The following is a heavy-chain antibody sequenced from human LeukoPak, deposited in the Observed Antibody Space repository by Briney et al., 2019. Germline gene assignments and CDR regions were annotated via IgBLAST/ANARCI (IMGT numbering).Heavy chain of an antibody. D-gene: IGHD2-2*01. CDR1: GGSISSGGYY. V-gene: IGHV4-31*03. Sequence: PSQTLSLTCTVSGGSISSGGYYWSWIRQHPGKGLEWIGYIYYSGSTYYNPSLKSRVTISVDTSKNQFSLKLSSVTAADTAVYYCARVVVPAYNWFDPWGQGTLVTVSS. CDR2: IYYSGST. J-gene: IGHJ5*02. CDR3: ARVVVPAYNWFDP.